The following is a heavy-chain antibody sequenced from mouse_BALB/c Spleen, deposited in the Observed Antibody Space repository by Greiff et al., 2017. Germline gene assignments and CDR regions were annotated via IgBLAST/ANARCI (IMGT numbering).Heavy chain of an antibody. Sequence: EVQLQQSGAELVKPGASVKLSCTASGFNIKDTYMHWVKQRPEQGLEWIGRIDPANGNTKYDPKFQGKATITADTSSNTAYLQLSSLTSEDTAVYYWASLLPLDYWGQGTTLTVSS. CDR1: GFNIKDTY. CDR3: ASLLPLDY. V-gene: IGHV14-3*02. D-gene: IGHD2-10*01. J-gene: IGHJ2*01. CDR2: IDPANGNT.